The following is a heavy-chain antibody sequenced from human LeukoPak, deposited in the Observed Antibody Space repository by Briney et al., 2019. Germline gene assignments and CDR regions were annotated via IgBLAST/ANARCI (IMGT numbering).Heavy chain of an antibody. J-gene: IGHJ4*02. V-gene: IGHV4-59*01. CDR3: ARDQSSFTAMVIWYY. CDR1: GGSISSYY. Sequence: PSETLSLTCTVSGGSISSYYWSWIRQPPGKGLEWIGYIYYSGSTNYNPSLKSRVTISVDTSKNQFSLKLSSVTAADTAVYYCARDQSSFTAMVIWYYWGQGTLVTVSS. D-gene: IGHD5-18*01. CDR2: IYYSGST.